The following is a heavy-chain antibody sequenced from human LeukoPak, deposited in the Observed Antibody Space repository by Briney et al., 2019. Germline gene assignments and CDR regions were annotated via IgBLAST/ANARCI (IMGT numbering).Heavy chain of an antibody. J-gene: IGHJ4*02. CDR3: AKDSSTWAVDY. Sequence: GGSLRLSCAASGFTFSSYGMHWVRQAPGKGLEWVAFIRSDGSNKYYADSVKGRFTISRDNSKNTLYLQMNSLRAEDTAVYYCAKDSSTWAVDYWGQGTLVTVSS. D-gene: IGHD2-2*01. CDR1: GFTFSSYG. CDR2: IRSDGSNK. V-gene: IGHV3-30*02.